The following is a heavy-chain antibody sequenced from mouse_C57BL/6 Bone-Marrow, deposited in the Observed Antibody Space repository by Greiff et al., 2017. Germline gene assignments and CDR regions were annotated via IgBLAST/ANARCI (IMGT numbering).Heavy chain of an antibody. V-gene: IGHV3-8*01. J-gene: IGHJ4*01. CDR2: ISYSGST. CDR1: GYSITSDY. Sequence: EVQVVESGAGLAKPSQTLSLTCSVTGYSITSDYWNWIRKFPGNKLEYMGYISYSGSTYYNPSLKSRISITRDTSKNQYYLQLNSVTTEGTATYYCARWDYSPLYAMDYWGQGTSVTVSS. D-gene: IGHD2-12*01. CDR3: ARWDYSPLYAMDY.